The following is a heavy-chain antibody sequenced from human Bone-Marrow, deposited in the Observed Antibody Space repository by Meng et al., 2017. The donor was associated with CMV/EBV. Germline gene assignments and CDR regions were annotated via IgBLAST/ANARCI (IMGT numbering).Heavy chain of an antibody. CDR2: ISISGSTI. Sequence: GEFLKISCAASGSTFSDYYMSWIRQAPGKGLEWVSYISISGSTIYYADSVKGRFTISRDNAKNSRYLQMNSLTAEDTAVYYCARKSYCSSTSCYFAYYYYYGMDVWGQGTTVTVSS. V-gene: IGHV3-11*01. CDR1: GSTFSDYY. D-gene: IGHD2-2*01. CDR3: ARKSYCSSTSCYFAYYYYYGMDV. J-gene: IGHJ6*02.